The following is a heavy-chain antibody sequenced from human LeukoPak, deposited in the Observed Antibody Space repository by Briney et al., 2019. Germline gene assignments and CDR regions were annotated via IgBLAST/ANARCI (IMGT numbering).Heavy chain of an antibody. J-gene: IGHJ4*02. CDR3: ARVNYYGSGSYLRDSYYFDY. D-gene: IGHD3-10*01. V-gene: IGHV3-30*03. CDR1: GFTFSSYG. Sequence: PGGSLRLSCAASGFTFSSYGMHWVRQAPGKGLEWVAVISYDGSNKYYADSVKGRFTISRDNSKNTLYPQMNSLRAEDTAVYYCARVNYYGSGSYLRDSYYFDYWGQGTLVTVSS. CDR2: ISYDGSNK.